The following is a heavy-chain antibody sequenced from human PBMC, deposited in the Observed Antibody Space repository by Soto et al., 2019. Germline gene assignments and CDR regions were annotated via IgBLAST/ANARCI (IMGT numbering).Heavy chain of an antibody. CDR2: IVVGSGNT. CDR3: GADIEGGAP. V-gene: IGHV1-58*01. D-gene: IGHD2-15*01. Sequence: SVKVSCKASGFTFTNSAVQWVRQARGQRLEWIGWIVVGSGNTNYAQKFQERVTITRDMSTSTAYMQLSSLRSEDTAVYYCGADIEGGAPWGQGTLVTVSS. J-gene: IGHJ5*02. CDR1: GFTFTNSA.